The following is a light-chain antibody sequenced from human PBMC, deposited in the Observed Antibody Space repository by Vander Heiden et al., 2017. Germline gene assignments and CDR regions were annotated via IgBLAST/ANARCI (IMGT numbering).Light chain of an antibody. J-gene: IGKJ1*01. Sequence: DIQMTQSPSTLSASVGDRVTVTCRASQSIHYYLAWFQQKPGKAPNLLISNASNLESGVPSRFSGSGSGTEFTPTITRLQPDDFATYFCQQYHSPWTFGQGTKLE. CDR2: NAS. V-gene: IGKV1-5*01. CDR1: QSIHYY. CDR3: QQYHSPWT.